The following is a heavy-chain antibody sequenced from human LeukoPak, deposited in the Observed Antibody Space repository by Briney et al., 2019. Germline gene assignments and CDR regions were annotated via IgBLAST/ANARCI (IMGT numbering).Heavy chain of an antibody. CDR3: ASSGGGIGYCSGGSCSPFDY. CDR2: ISAYNGNT. CDR1: GYTFTSYG. V-gene: IGHV1-18*01. Sequence: GASVKVSCKASGYTFTSYGISWVRQAPGQGLEWMGWISAYNGNTNYAQKLQGRVTMTTDTSTSTAYMELRSLRSDDTAVYYCASSGGGIGYCSGGSCSPFDYWGQGTLVTVSS. J-gene: IGHJ4*02. D-gene: IGHD2-15*01.